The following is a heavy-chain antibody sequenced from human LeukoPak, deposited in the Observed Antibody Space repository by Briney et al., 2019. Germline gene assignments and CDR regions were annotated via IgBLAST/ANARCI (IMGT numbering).Heavy chain of an antibody. V-gene: IGHV3-23*01. D-gene: IGHD5-12*01. CDR3: AKDRVAHFFYWYFDL. CDR2: ISGSGGST. J-gene: IGHJ2*01. Sequence: PGGSLRLSCAAPGFTFSSYAMSWVRQAPGKGLECVSGISGSGGSTFYAESVKGRFTISRDNSKKTVYLQMNSLRAEDTAVYYCAKDRVAHFFYWYFDLWGRGTLVTVSS. CDR1: GFTFSSYA.